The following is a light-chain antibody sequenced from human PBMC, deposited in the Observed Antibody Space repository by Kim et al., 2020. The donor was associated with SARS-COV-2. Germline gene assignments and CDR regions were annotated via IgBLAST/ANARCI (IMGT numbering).Light chain of an antibody. V-gene: IGKV3-20*01. CDR3: QQFHVLPWT. CDR2: GAS. Sequence: IVLTQSPGTLSLSPGERATLSCRASQSVSSMYLAWYQQKPGQAPRLLIYGASSRATGIPDRFSGSGSGTDFTLTINRLEPEDFVVYFCQQFHVLPWTFGRGTKVDIK. CDR1: QSVSSMY. J-gene: IGKJ1*01.